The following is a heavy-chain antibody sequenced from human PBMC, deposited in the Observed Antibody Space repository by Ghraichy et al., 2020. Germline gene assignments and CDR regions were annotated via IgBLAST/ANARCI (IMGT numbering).Heavy chain of an antibody. V-gene: IGHV4-34*01. D-gene: IGHD3-3*01. J-gene: IGHJ4*02. CDR1: GGSFSGYY. Sequence: SETLSLTCAVYGGSFSGYYWSWIRQPPGKGLEWIGEINHSGSTNYNPSLKSRVTISVDTSKNQFSLKLSSVTAADTAVYYCARARWFWSGYSGTFGGRGVVFDYWGQGTLVTVSS. CDR2: INHSGST. CDR3: ARARWFWSGYSGTFGGRGVVFDY.